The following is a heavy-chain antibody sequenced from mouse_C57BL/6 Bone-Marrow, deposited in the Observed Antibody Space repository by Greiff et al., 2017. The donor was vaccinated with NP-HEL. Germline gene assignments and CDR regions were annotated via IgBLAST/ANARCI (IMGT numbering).Heavy chain of an antibody. CDR2: IYPGDGDT. D-gene: IGHD1-1*01. Sequence: QVQLQQSGPELVKPGASVKISCKASGYAFSSSWMNWVKQRPGKGLEWIGRIYPGDGDTNYNGKFKGKATLTADKSSSTAYMQLSSLTSEDSAVYFCARHYYGSRRYFDYWGQGTTLTVS. J-gene: IGHJ2*01. CDR3: ARHYYGSRRYFDY. V-gene: IGHV1-82*01. CDR1: GYAFSSSW.